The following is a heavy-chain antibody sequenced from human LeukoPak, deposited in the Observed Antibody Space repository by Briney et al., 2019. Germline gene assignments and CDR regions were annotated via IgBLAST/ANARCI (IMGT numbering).Heavy chain of an antibody. CDR3: AKTLNMVRGVTTDY. Sequence: PGGSLRLSCAVPGFTFSSYGMHWVRQAPGKGLEWVAVISYDGSNKYYADSVKGRFTISRDNSKNTLYLQMNSLRAEDTAVYYCAKTLNMVRGVTTDYWGQGTLVTVSS. CDR2: ISYDGSNK. J-gene: IGHJ4*02. V-gene: IGHV3-30*18. D-gene: IGHD3-10*01. CDR1: GFTFSSYG.